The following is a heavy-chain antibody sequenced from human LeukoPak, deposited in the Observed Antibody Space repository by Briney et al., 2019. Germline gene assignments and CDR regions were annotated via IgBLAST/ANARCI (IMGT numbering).Heavy chain of an antibody. CDR1: GFTFSSYA. Sequence: GGSLRLSCAASGFTFSSYAMNWVRQAPGKGLEWVSAISGTGSRTYYADSVKGRFTISRDNSKNTLYLQMKSPRVEHTARYYCAKGLTGYSNYGMDVWGQGTTVTVSS. D-gene: IGHD3-9*01. CDR2: ISGTGSRT. CDR3: AKGLTGYSNYGMDV. V-gene: IGHV3-23*01. J-gene: IGHJ6*02.